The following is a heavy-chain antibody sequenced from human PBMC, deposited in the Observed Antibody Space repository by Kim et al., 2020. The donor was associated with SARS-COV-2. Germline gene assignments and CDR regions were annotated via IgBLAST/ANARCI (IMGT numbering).Heavy chain of an antibody. CDR3: ARYFDY. CDR1: GRSISSSSYY. CDR2: INDSGST. Sequence: SETLSLMCTVSGRSISSSSYYWGWIRQSPRKGLEWIGSINDSGSTYYNPSLKSRVTIFVVTSKNQFSLKLSSMTATDTAMYYCARYFDYWGQGTLVTVSS. V-gene: IGHV4-39*01. J-gene: IGHJ4*02.